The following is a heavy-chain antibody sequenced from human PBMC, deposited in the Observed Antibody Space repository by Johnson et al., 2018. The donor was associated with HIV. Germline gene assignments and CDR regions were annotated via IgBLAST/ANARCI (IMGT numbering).Heavy chain of an antibody. CDR2: IRYDGSNK. Sequence: HVQLVESGGGVVQPGGSLRLSCAASGFTFSSYGMHLVRQAPGKGLEWVAFIRYDGSNKYYADSVKGRFTISRDNSKNTLYLQMNSLRAEDTAVYYCAKETAYCGGDCSGAFYIWGQGTMVTVSS. CDR3: AKETAYCGGDCSGAFYI. J-gene: IGHJ3*02. V-gene: IGHV3-30*02. CDR1: GFTFSSYG. D-gene: IGHD2-21*01.